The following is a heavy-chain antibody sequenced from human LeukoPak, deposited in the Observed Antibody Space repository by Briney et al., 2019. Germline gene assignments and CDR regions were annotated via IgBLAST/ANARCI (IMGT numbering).Heavy chain of an antibody. CDR2: ISSTGGST. CDR3: ARGYSSLDP. Sequence: GGSLRLSCAASGFTFSSYAMSWVRQAPGKGLEWVSGISSTGGSTYYADSVKGRFTISRDNSKNTLYLQMNSLTAEDTAVYHCARGYSSLDPWGQGTLVTVSS. CDR1: GFTFSSYA. D-gene: IGHD6-19*01. V-gene: IGHV3-23*01. J-gene: IGHJ5*02.